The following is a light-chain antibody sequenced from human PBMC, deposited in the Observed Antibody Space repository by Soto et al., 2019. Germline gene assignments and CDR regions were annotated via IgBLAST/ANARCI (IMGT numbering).Light chain of an antibody. V-gene: IGKV1-5*01. CDR1: QSIRRW. Sequence: DIQMTQSPSMLSASVGDRVTIACRASQSIRRWLAWYQQKPGKAPKLLIFDASTLESGVPSRFSGRGAETEFSLIIISLQPDEFAAYYCQQYNCYSPATFGQGTKVEI. CDR2: DAS. J-gene: IGKJ1*01. CDR3: QQYNCYSPAT.